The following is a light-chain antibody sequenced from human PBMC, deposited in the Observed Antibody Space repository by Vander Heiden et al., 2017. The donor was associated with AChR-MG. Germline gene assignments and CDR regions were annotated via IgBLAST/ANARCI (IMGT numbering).Light chain of an antibody. CDR2: DAS. V-gene: IGKV3-11*01. Sequence: EIVLTQSPATLSLSPGERATLSCRASQSVSSYLAWYQQKPGQAPRLLIYDASNRATGIPARFSGSGCGTEFTLTISSIEPEDFAVYYCQQRSNWPPSTFGQGTKLEIK. CDR1: QSVSSY. J-gene: IGKJ2*01. CDR3: QQRSNWPPST.